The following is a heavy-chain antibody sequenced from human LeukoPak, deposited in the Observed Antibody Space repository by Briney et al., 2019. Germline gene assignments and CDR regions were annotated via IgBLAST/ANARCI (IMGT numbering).Heavy chain of an antibody. V-gene: IGHV4-59*01. J-gene: IGHJ6*03. CDR3: ARDVVVVAATPSGHYYYMDV. CDR2: IYYSGST. Sequence: PSETLSFTCTVSGGSISSYYWSWIQQPPGKGLEWIGYIYYSGSTNYNPSLKSRVTISVDTSKNQFSLKLSSVTAADTAVYYCARDVVVVAATPSGHYYYMDVWGKGTTVSVSS. CDR1: GGSISSYY. D-gene: IGHD2-15*01.